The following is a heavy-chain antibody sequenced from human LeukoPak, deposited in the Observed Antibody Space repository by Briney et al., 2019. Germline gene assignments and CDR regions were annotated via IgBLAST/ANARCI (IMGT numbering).Heavy chain of an antibody. J-gene: IGHJ4*02. CDR1: GFTFSSYA. CDR2: ISGSGGSI. V-gene: IGHV3-23*01. CDR3: ASPLRYFDWFRPYYFDY. Sequence: GGSLRLSCAASGFTFSSYAMSWVRQAPGKGLEWVSAISGSGGSIYYADSVKGRFTISRDNSKNTLYLQMNSLRAEDTAVYYCASPLRYFDWFRPYYFDYWGQGTLVTVSS. D-gene: IGHD3-9*01.